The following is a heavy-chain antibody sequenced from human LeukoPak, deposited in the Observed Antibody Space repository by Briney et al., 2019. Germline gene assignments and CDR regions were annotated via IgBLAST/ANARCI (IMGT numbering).Heavy chain of an antibody. CDR3: ARDPPFSDNSPYPP. D-gene: IGHD3-22*01. V-gene: IGHV3-30*15. CDR2: ISPDGSDT. Sequence: PGGSLRLSCAASGFTFSLYPIQWVRQAPGKGLEWVALISPDGSDTYYADSVRGRFTLSRDNSKNTLYLEMSSLRAEDTAIYYCARDPPFSDNSPYPPWGQGTLVTVSS. CDR1: GFTFSLYP. J-gene: IGHJ5*02.